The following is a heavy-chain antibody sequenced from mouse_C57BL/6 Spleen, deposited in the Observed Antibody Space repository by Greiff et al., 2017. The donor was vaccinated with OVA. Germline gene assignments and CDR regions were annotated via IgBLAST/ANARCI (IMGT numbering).Heavy chain of an antibody. J-gene: IGHJ3*01. Sequence: QVQLQQSGPELVKPGASVKISCKASGYSFTSYYIHWVKQRPGQGLEWIGWIYPGSGNTKYNEKFKGKATLTADTSSSTAYMQLSSLTSEDSAVYYCARDGDGAWFAYWGQGTLVTVSA. CDR2: IYPGSGNT. CDR1: GYSFTSYY. V-gene: IGHV1-66*01. D-gene: IGHD3-3*01. CDR3: ARDGDGAWFAY.